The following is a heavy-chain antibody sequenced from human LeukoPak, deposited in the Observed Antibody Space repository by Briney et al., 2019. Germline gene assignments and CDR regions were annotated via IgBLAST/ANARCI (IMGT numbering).Heavy chain of an antibody. CDR1: GYTFTSYY. CDR2: INPSGGST. Sequence: EASVKVSCKASGYTFTSYYMHWVRQAPGQGLEWMGIINPSGGSTSYAQKFQGRVTMTRDTSTSTVYMELGSLRSEDTAVYYCARVMQQLDYFDYWGQGTLVTVSS. D-gene: IGHD6-13*01. J-gene: IGHJ4*02. CDR3: ARVMQQLDYFDY. V-gene: IGHV1-46*01.